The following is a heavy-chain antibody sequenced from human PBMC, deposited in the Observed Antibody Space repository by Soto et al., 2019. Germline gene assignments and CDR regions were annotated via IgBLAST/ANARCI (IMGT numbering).Heavy chain of an antibody. J-gene: IGHJ4*02. D-gene: IGHD2-21*02. CDR3: ASVTTIWSN. CDR1: GYSSSNYY. V-gene: IGHV1-46*01. Sequence: QVQVVQSGAEVKEPGASVKVSCKASGYSSSNYYTHWVRQAPGQWLEWMGIVNPNGESTNYAQRFQGRVALTRDTSTNTDYMELSRLTSDDTAIYFCASVTTIWSNWGQGTLVTVSS. CDR2: VNPNGEST.